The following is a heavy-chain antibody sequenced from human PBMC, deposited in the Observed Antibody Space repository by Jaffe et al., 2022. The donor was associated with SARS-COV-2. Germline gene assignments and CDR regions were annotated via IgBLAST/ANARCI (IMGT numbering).Heavy chain of an antibody. CDR2: ISSNGGST. CDR1: GFTFSSYA. CDR3: VKMGGYDSPGEDV. D-gene: IGHD5-12*01. V-gene: IGHV3-64D*09. J-gene: IGHJ6*02. Sequence: EVQLVESGGGLVQPGGSLRLSCSASGFTFSSYAMHWVRQAPGKGLEYVSAISSNGGSTYYADSVKGRFTISRDNSKNTLYLQMSSLRAEDTAVYYCVKMGGYDSPGEDVWGQGTTVTVSS.